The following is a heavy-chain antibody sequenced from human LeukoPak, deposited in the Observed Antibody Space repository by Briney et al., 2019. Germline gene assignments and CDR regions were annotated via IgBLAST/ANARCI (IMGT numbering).Heavy chain of an antibody. CDR3: ARDSHSSSWYEGSKWCYMDV. D-gene: IGHD6-13*01. CDR2: ISSSSSYI. Sequence: GGSLRLSCAASGFTFSSYSMNWVRQAPGKGLEWVSSISSSSSYIYYADSVKGRFTISRDNAKNSLYLQMNSLRAEDTAVYYCARDSHSSSWYEGSKWCYMDVWGKGTTVTVSS. CDR1: GFTFSSYS. V-gene: IGHV3-21*01. J-gene: IGHJ6*03.